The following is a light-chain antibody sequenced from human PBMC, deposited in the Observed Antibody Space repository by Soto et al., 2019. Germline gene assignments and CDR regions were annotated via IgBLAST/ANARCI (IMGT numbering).Light chain of an antibody. Sequence: DIVMTQSPDSLAVSLGERATINCKSSQSVLYSSNNKNYLAWYQQKPGQPPKLLIYWASTREPGGPHRFSGSGSGPDFTLTISSLQAEDVAVYYCQQYFRPSTFGQGTKVEIK. CDR1: QSVLYSSNNKNY. V-gene: IGKV4-1*01. CDR3: QQYFRPST. CDR2: WAS. J-gene: IGKJ1*01.